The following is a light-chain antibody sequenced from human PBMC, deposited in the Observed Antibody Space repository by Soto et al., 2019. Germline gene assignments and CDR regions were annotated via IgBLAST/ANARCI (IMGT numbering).Light chain of an antibody. CDR2: LNSDGSH. J-gene: IGLJ3*02. CDR1: SGHSSYA. Sequence: QLVLTQSPSASASLGASVKLTCTLSSGHSSYAIAWHQQQPEKGPRYLMKLNSDGSHSQGDGIPDRFSGSSSGAERYLTISSLQSEDEADYYCQTWGTGSPWVFGGGTKLTVL. CDR3: QTWGTGSPWV. V-gene: IGLV4-69*01.